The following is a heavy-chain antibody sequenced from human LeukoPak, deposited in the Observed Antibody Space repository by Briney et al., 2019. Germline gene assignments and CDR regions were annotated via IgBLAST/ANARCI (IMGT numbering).Heavy chain of an antibody. CDR1: GGSISSYY. D-gene: IGHD5-24*01. V-gene: IGHV4-59*01. Sequence: SETLSLTCTVSGGSISSYYWSWIRQPPGKGLEWIGYIYYSGSTNYNPSLKSRVTISVDTSKNQFSLKLSSVTAADTAVYYCARSSEMAIITRLYYYYGMDVWGQKTTVTVSS. J-gene: IGHJ6*02. CDR2: IYYSGST. CDR3: ARSSEMAIITRLYYYYGMDV.